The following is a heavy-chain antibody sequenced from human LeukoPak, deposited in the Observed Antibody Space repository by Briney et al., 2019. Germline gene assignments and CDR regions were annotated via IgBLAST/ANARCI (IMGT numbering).Heavy chain of an antibody. V-gene: IGHV1-69*01. CDR2: IIPIFGTA. J-gene: IGHJ6*02. CDR3: ASRYCTNGVCLDNPYYYYGMDV. Sequence: SVKVSCKASGGTFSSYAISWVRQAPGQGLEWMGGIIPIFGTANYAQKFQGRVTITADESTSTAYMELSSLRSEDTAVHYCASRYCTNGVCLDNPYYYYGMDVWGQGTTVTVSS. CDR1: GGTFSSYA. D-gene: IGHD2-8*01.